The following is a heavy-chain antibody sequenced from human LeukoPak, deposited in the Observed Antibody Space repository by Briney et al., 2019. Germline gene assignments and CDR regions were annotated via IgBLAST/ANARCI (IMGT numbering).Heavy chain of an antibody. J-gene: IGHJ4*02. CDR1: GGSISTYY. Sequence: PSETLSLTCTVSGGSISTYYWSWIRQPAGKGLEWIGRVYPSGRTSYNPSLENRVTMSVDTSKKQFSLKLRSVTAADTAVYYCARDTTTGYFDYWGQGTLVTVSS. CDR3: ARDTTTGYFDY. CDR2: VYPSGRT. D-gene: IGHD1-26*01. V-gene: IGHV4-4*07.